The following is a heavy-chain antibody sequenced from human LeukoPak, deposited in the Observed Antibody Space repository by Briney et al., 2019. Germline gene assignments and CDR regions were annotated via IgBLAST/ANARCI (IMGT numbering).Heavy chain of an antibody. CDR2: ISYDGSNK. Sequence: GGSLRLSCAASGFTFSSYAMHWVRQAPGKGLEWVAVISYDGSNKYYADSVKGRFTISRDNSKNTLYLQMNSLRAEDTAVYYCARPVTMVRGVIGYYFDYWGQGTLVTVSS. V-gene: IGHV3-30-3*01. CDR1: GFTFSSYA. J-gene: IGHJ4*02. CDR3: ARPVTMVRGVIGYYFDY. D-gene: IGHD3-10*01.